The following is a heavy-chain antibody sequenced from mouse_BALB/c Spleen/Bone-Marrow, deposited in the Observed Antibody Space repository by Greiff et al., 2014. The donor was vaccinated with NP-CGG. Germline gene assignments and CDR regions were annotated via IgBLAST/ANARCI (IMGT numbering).Heavy chain of an antibody. V-gene: IGHV1-52*01. Sequence: QVQLQQSGPDLVRPGSSVKMSCKASDYTFTTCWMHWVKQRPGQGPEWIGMIDPSTSETRLNQKFKDKATLIVDKSSNTAYMQLSSLTSEDSAVYYCARRTLAMDYWGQGTSVTVSS. CDR3: ARRTLAMDY. CDR2: IDPSTSET. J-gene: IGHJ4*01. CDR1: DYTFTTCW.